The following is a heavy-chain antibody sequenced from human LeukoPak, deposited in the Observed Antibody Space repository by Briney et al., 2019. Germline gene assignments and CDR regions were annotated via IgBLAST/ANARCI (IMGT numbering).Heavy chain of an antibody. V-gene: IGHV1-69*13. CDR2: IIPIFGTA. Sequence: RASVKVSCKASGGTFSSYAISWVRQAPGQGLEWMGGIIPIFGTANYAQKFQGRVTITADESTSTAYMELSSLRSEDTAVYYCARAGYSYAYSFDYWGQGTLVTVSS. J-gene: IGHJ4*02. CDR3: ARAGYSYAYSFDY. CDR1: GGTFSSYA. D-gene: IGHD5-18*01.